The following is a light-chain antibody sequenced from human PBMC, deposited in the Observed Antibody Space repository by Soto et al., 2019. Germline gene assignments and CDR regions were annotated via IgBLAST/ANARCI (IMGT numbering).Light chain of an antibody. CDR1: SSDIGSYNL. CDR3: SSSAGIYHYLV. V-gene: IGLV2-23*01. Sequence: QSVLTQPASVSGSPGQSITISCTGTSSDIGSYNLVSWYQRHPGRAPKLMVYEGSRRPSGVSNRFSGSKSGNTASLTISGLQAEDEAFYYCSSSAGIYHYLVFGGGTKVTVL. CDR2: EGS. J-gene: IGLJ3*02.